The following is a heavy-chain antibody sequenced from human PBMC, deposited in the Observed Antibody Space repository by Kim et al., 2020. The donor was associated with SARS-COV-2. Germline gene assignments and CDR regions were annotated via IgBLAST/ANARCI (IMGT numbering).Heavy chain of an antibody. Sequence: GGSLRLSCAASGFTFSSYEMNWVRQAPGKGLEWVSYISSSGSTIYYADSVKGRVTISRDNAKNSLYLQMNSLRAEDTAVYYCARDGYSFSTDPYFDYWGQGTLVTVSS. V-gene: IGHV3-48*03. CDR3: ARDGYSFSTDPYFDY. J-gene: IGHJ4*02. CDR1: GFTFSSYE. CDR2: ISSSGSTI. D-gene: IGHD5-18*01.